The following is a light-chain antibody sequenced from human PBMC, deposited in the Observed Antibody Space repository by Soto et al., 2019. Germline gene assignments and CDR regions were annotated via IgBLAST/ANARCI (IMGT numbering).Light chain of an antibody. J-gene: IGKJ4*01. CDR3: PHRRYWS. V-gene: IGKV3-11*01. CDR1: HGISKY. CDR2: DAS. Sequence: EMILTPSPATLSLSPGARATLSCKTSHGISKYIDWYQPEPGPRPRLLVYDASIRATGIPARFSGNGSRTDFTLSITSLEAGDFAVYYCPHRRYWSFGGGTRVQIK.